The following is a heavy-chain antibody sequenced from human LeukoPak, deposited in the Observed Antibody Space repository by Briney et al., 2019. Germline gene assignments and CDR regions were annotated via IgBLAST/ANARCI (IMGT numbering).Heavy chain of an antibody. D-gene: IGHD3-22*01. CDR1: GVSISSSNSY. Sequence: PSETLSLTCTVSGVSISSSNSYWGWIRQPPGKGLEWIGSIYYSGNTYYNASLKSQVSISIDTSKNQFSLKLSSLTAADTAVYYCARVSGITMIVVVPEDGFDIWGQGTMVTVSS. CDR3: ARVSGITMIVVVPEDGFDI. V-gene: IGHV4-39*01. J-gene: IGHJ3*02. CDR2: IYYSGNT.